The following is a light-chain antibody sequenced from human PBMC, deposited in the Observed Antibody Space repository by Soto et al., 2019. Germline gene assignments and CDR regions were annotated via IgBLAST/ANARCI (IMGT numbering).Light chain of an antibody. V-gene: IGLV4-69*01. J-gene: IGLJ1*01. Sequence: QPVLTQSPSASASLGASVKLTCTVSSGHSSYAIAWHQQQPEKGPRYLMKLNSDGSHSKGDGIPDRFSGSSSGAERYLIISSLQSEDEADYYCPTWGTGIHVFGTGTQLTVL. CDR1: SGHSSYA. CDR3: PTWGTGIHV. CDR2: LNSDGSH.